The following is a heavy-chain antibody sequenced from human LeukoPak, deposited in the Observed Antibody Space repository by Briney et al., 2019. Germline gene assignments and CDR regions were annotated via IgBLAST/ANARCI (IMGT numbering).Heavy chain of an antibody. CDR1: GGSISSGGYY. D-gene: IGHD6-13*01. CDR3: ARSPPRYSSSWPWGLYNWFDS. CDR2: IYYSGST. V-gene: IGHV4-31*03. J-gene: IGHJ5*01. Sequence: SETLSLTCTVSGGSISSGGYYWSWIRQHPGKGLEWIGYIYYSGSTYYNPSLKSRVTISVDTSKNQFSLKLSSVTAADTAVYYCARSPPRYSSSWPWGLYNWFDSWGQGTLVTVSS.